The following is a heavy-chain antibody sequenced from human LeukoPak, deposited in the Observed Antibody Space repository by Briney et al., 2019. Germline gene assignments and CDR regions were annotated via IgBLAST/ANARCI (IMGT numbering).Heavy chain of an antibody. CDR1: GGSFSGYY. Sequence: SETLSLTCAVYGGSFSGYYWSWIRQPPGKGLGWIGEINHSGSTNYNPSLKSRVTISVDTSKNQFSLKLSSVTAADTAVYYCARGTGGYSGYDQYYFDYWGQGTLVTVSS. D-gene: IGHD5-12*01. J-gene: IGHJ4*02. CDR3: ARGTGGYSGYDQYYFDY. V-gene: IGHV4-34*01. CDR2: INHSGST.